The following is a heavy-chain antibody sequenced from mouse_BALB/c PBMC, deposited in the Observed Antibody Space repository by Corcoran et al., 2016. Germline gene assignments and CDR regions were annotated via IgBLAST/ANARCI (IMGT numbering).Heavy chain of an antibody. D-gene: IGHD2-4*01. CDR3: ARGTMTFAY. CDR2: INTNTGEP. CDR1: GYTFSNYG. J-gene: IGHJ3*01. V-gene: IGHV9-3*02. Sequence: QFQLVQSGPELKKPGETVKISCKASGYTFSNYGMNWVKQAPGKGLKWMGWINTNTGEPTYAEEFKGRFAFSLETSASTAYLQINNLKNEDTATYFCARGTMTFAYWGQGTLVTVSA.